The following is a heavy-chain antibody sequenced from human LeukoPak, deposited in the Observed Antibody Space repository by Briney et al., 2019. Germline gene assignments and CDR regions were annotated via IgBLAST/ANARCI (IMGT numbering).Heavy chain of an antibody. CDR3: ARGPQWLVPDWYFDL. V-gene: IGHV3-7*01. CDR2: IKQDGSEK. D-gene: IGHD6-19*01. CDR1: GFTFSSYW. J-gene: IGHJ2*01. Sequence: GGSLRLSCAASGFTFSSYWMSWVRQAPGKGLEWVANIKQDGSEKYYVDSVKGRSTISRDNAKNSLYLQMNSLRAEDTAVYYCARGPQWLVPDWYFDLWGRGTLVTVSS.